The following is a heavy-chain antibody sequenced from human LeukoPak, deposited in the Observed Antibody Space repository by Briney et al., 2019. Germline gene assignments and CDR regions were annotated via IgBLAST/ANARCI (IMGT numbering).Heavy chain of an antibody. J-gene: IGHJ3*02. D-gene: IGHD3-22*01. CDR1: GFTFDDYA. V-gene: IGHV3-20*04. CDR3: ARSSGYYRGAFDI. CDR2: ISWRGGST. Sequence: PGGSLRLSCAASGFTFDDYAMHWVRQAPGKGLEWVSGISWRGGSTGHADSVKGRFTISRDNAQNSLYLQMNSLRAEDTALYYCARSSGYYRGAFDIWGQGTMVTVSS.